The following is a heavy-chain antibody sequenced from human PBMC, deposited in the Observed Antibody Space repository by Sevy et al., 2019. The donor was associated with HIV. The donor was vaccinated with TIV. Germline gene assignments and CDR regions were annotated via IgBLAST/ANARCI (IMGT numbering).Heavy chain of an antibody. CDR1: GFTSSSYA. Sequence: GGSLRLSCAASGFTSSSYAMSWVRQAPGKGLEWVSAISGSGGSTYYADSVKGRFTISRDNSKNTLYLQMNSLRAEDTAVYYCAKDPTVGRGYYYYGMDVWGQGTTVTVSS. CDR2: ISGSGGST. V-gene: IGHV3-23*01. CDR3: AKDPTVGRGYYYYGMDV. J-gene: IGHJ6*02. D-gene: IGHD4-4*01.